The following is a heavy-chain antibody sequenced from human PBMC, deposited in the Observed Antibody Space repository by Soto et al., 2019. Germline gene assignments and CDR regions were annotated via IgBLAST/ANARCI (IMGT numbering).Heavy chain of an antibody. V-gene: IGHV3-21*01. CDR3: ARDLYDSSGYYAPFDY. CDR1: GFTFSSYS. J-gene: IGHJ4*02. D-gene: IGHD3-22*01. CDR2: ISSSSSYI. Sequence: GGSLRLSCAASGFTFSSYSMNWVRQAPGKGLEWVSSISSSSSYIYYADSVKGRFTISRDNAKNSLYLQMNSLRAEDTAVYYCARDLYDSSGYYAPFDYWGQGTLVTVSS.